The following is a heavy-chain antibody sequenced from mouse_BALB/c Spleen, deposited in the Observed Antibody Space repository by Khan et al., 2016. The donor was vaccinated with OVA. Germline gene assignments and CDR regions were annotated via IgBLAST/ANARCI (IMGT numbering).Heavy chain of an antibody. D-gene: IGHD4-1*01. CDR2: IDPFNGNT. V-gene: IGHV1S135*01. CDR1: GYSFTTYY. Sequence: VQLQQSGPELMKPGASVKISCKASGYSFTTYYMHWVKQSHGKSLEWIGYIDPFNGNTNYNQKFRGKATMTVDKSSSTAYMHLSSLTSEDSAVFGCTRLGRNIWFAYWGGGTLVTVSA. CDR3: TRLGRNIWFAY. J-gene: IGHJ3*01.